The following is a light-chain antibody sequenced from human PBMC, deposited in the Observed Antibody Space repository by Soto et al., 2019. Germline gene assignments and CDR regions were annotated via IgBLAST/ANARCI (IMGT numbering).Light chain of an antibody. Sequence: QSVLTQPPSVSVAPGQRVTISGTGTSSNIGAGHDVHWYQQLPGTAPKVLIYSYTNRPSGVPDRFSGSKSGTSASLAITGLQTEDEADYYCQSYDRSLSASVFGGGTKVTVL. CDR1: SSNIGAGHD. CDR3: QSYDRSLSASV. CDR2: SYT. V-gene: IGLV1-40*01. J-gene: IGLJ3*02.